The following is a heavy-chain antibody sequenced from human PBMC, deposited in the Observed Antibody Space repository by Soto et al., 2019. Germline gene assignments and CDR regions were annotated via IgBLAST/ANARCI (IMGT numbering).Heavy chain of an antibody. CDR3: ARILFTVVIVGY. CDR1: GYTFTSYD. D-gene: IGHD1-26*01. CDR2: INAGNGNT. V-gene: IGHV1-3*01. J-gene: IGHJ4*02. Sequence: QVQLVQSGAEVKKPGASVKVSCTASGYTFTSYDMHWVRQAPGQRLEWMGWINAGNGNTKYSQKFQGRVTITRDTYASTEYMELSSLRSEDTAVYYCARILFTVVIVGYWGQGTLVTVS.